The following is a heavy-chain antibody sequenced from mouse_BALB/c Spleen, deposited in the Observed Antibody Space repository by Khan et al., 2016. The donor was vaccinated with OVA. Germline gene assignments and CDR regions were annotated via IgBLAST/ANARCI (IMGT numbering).Heavy chain of an antibody. CDR1: GYTFTSYW. CDR2: INPTSGYT. D-gene: IGHD2-5*01. J-gene: IGHJ2*01. CDR3: ARDSIDY. Sequence: LLESGAELAKPGASVKMSCKASGYTFTSYWMHWIKQRPGQGLEWIGYINPTSGYTDYNQKFKDKATLTAVKSTSTAYMQLSSLTSDDSAVYYCARDSIDYWGQGTALTVSS. V-gene: IGHV1-7*01.